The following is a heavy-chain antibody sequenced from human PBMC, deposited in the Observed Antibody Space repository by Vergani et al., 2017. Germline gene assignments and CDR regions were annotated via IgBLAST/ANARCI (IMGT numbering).Heavy chain of an antibody. J-gene: IGHJ6*03. D-gene: IGHD3-3*01. CDR3: ARLGSSLEWFTPYYYYYYMDV. V-gene: IGHV3-21*01. Sequence: EVQLVESGGGLVKPGGSLRLSCAASGFTFSSYSMNWVRQAPGKGLEWVSSISSSSSYIYYADSVKGRFTISRDNAKNSLYLQMNSLRAEDTAVYYCARLGSSLEWFTPYYYYYYMDVWGKGTTVTVSS. CDR1: GFTFSSYS. CDR2: ISSSSSYI.